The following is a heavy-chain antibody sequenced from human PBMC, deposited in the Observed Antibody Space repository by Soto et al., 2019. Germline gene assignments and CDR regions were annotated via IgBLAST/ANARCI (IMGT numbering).Heavy chain of an antibody. CDR2: IYYSGST. CDR1: GGTISSWY. Sequence: QVQLQESGPGLVKPSETLSLTCTVSGGTISSWYWSWIRQPPGKGLEWIGYIYYSGSTNCNPSLTSRVLISVDTSKNQFSLKLSSVTAADTAVYYCARRYGSAIDYWGQGTLVTVSS. D-gene: IGHD1-26*01. J-gene: IGHJ4*02. CDR3: ARRYGSAIDY. V-gene: IGHV4-59*08.